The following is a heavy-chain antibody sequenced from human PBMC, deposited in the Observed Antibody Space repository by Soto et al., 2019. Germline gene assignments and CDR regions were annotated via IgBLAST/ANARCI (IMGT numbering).Heavy chain of an antibody. D-gene: IGHD6-19*01. Sequence: SETLSLTCTVSGGSISSYYWSWIRQPPGKGLEWIGYIYYSGSTNYNPSLKSRVTMSVDTSKNQFSLKLTSVTAADTAVYYCARDRFSSGFDYWGQGTLVTVS. V-gene: IGHV4-59*01. CDR1: GGSISSYY. J-gene: IGHJ4*02. CDR3: ARDRFSSGFDY. CDR2: IYYSGST.